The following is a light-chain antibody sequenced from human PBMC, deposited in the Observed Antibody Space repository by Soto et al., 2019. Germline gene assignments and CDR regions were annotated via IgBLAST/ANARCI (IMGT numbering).Light chain of an antibody. J-gene: IGLJ1*01. CDR3: SSYTRSSTLV. V-gene: IGLV2-14*01. CDR2: EVT. Sequence: QSALTQPASVSGSPGQSITISCTGTSSDVGGYNYVSWYQQHPGKAPKLMIYEVTNRPSGVSNRFSGSKSGNTTSLTISGLPAEDEADYYCSSYTRSSTLVFGTGTKLTVL. CDR1: SSDVGGYNY.